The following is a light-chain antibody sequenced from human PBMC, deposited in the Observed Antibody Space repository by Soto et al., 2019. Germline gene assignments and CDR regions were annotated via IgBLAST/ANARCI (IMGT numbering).Light chain of an antibody. Sequence: EIVMTQSPATLSVSPGERATLSCRASQSVSSNFAWYQQKSGQAPRLLIYGASTRATGIPARFSGSGSGTEFTLTISSLQSEDFAVYYCQQYNNWPLAFGGGTKVEIK. CDR3: QQYNNWPLA. CDR1: QSVSSN. J-gene: IGKJ4*01. CDR2: GAS. V-gene: IGKV3-15*01.